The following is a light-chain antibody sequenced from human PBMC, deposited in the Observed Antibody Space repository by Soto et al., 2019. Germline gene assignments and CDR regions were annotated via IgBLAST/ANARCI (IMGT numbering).Light chain of an antibody. Sequence: QSVLTQPPSVSAAPGQTVTISCSGSGSNIGSNSVSWYQQVPGTAPKLLLYDNNKRPSGIPDRFFGSKSGTSATLGIAGLQTVDEADYYCGTWESYLSVGVFGGGTKVTVL. CDR1: GSNIGSNS. J-gene: IGLJ3*02. CDR3: GTWESYLSVGV. CDR2: DNN. V-gene: IGLV1-51*01.